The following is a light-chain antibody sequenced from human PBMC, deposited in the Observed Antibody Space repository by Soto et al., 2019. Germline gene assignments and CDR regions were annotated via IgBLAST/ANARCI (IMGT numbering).Light chain of an antibody. Sequence: DIVMTQSPLSLPVTPGEPVSTSCRSSQSLLHSNGYNNRDWFLQKPGQSPQLLIYMGSNRDSGVPDRFIGSGSGTDFTLKISRVEAEEDGIYGCMQAREAHRSFGGGTKVEI. J-gene: IGKJ4*01. V-gene: IGKV2-28*01. CDR2: MGS. CDR1: QSLLHSNGYNN. CDR3: MQAREAHRS.